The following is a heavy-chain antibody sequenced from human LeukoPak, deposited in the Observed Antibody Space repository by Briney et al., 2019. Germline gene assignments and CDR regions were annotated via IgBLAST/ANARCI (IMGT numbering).Heavy chain of an antibody. CDR2: ISRSGNTI. J-gene: IGHJ4*02. D-gene: IGHD5-24*01. CDR3: VRDGAGSGPTRLDY. Sequence: GGSLRLSCAASGFTFSSYEMNWVRQAPGKGLEWISSISRSGNTIYNADSVKGRFTISRDNAKNSLYLQMNSLRAEDTAVYYCVRDGAGSGPTRLDYWGQGTLVTVSS. V-gene: IGHV3-48*03. CDR1: GFTFSSYE.